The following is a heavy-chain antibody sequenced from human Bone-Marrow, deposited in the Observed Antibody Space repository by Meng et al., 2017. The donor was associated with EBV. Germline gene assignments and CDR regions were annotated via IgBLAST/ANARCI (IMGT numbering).Heavy chain of an antibody. D-gene: IGHD3-22*01. CDR3: ARTPGSPMIVVASSWFDP. V-gene: IGHV4-34*01. CDR2: INHSGST. J-gene: IGHJ5*02. CDR1: AGSFSGYY. Sequence: QVPLQQLVARLLKPSQTLSLTCAVYAGSFSGYYLSWIRQPPGKGLEWIGEINHSGSTHYNPSLKSRVTISVDTSKNQFSLKMSSVTAADTAVYYCARTPGSPMIVVASSWFDPWGQGTLVTVSS.